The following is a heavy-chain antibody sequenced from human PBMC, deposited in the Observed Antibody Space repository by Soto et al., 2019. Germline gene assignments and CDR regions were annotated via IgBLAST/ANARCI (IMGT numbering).Heavy chain of an antibody. V-gene: IGHV3-48*01. J-gene: IGHJ4*02. CDR3: ARDEAPYASPVEY. CDR2: IGTTSGRK. Sequence: EVQLVESGGGLVQPGGSLRLSCAASGFTFSRYSMNWVRQAPGKGLEWLSYIGTTSGRKYYADSVKGRFTISRDDAKNSLYLQMDSLRVEDTAVYYCARDEAPYASPVEYWGQGTLVTVSS. D-gene: IGHD2-2*01. CDR1: GFTFSRYS.